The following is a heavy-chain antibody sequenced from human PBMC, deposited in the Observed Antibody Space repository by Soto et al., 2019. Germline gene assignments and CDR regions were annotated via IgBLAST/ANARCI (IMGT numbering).Heavy chain of an antibody. CDR1: GGTFSSYT. Sequence: QVQLVQSGAEVKKPGSSVKVSCKASGGTFSSYTISWVRQAPGQGLEWMGRIIPILGIANYAQKFQGRVTITADKSTSTAYKELSSLSSEDTAVYYCARDFDYGDYGAFDIWGQATMVTVSS. CDR2: IIPILGIA. D-gene: IGHD4-17*01. J-gene: IGHJ3*02. V-gene: IGHV1-69*08. CDR3: ARDFDYGDYGAFDI.